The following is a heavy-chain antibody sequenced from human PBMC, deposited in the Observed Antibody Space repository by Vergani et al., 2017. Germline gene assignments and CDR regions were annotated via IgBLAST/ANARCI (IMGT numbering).Heavy chain of an antibody. Sequence: EVDLVESGGGLAQPGGSLRLSCEASGITFWKFGMHWVRQGPGKGLEWVSTLSASDRRTHYADSVKGRLTISRDNSKNTLFLHMNSLRPEDTAVYYCAKVGRSEVAGTFGAFDIWGQGTMVTVSS. CDR3: AKVGRSEVAGTFGAFDI. CDR1: GITFWKFG. D-gene: IGHD6-19*01. J-gene: IGHJ3*02. CDR2: LSASDRRT. V-gene: IGHV3-23*04.